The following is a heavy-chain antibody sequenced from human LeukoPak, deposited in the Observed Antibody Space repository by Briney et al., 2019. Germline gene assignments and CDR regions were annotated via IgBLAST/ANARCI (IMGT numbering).Heavy chain of an antibody. CDR1: GGSISSYY. CDR3: ARGGIPDY. V-gene: IGHV4-59*01. CDR2: IYYSGST. J-gene: IGHJ4*02. D-gene: IGHD2-21*01. Sequence: SETLSLTCTVSGGSISSYYWSWIRQPPGKGLEWVGYIYYSGSTNYNPSLKSRVTISVDTSKNQFSLKLSSVTAADTAVYYCARGGIPDYWGQGILVTVSS.